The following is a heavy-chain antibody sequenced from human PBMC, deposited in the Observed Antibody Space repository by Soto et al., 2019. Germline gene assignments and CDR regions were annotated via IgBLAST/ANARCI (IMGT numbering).Heavy chain of an antibody. CDR3: ASLTYCSSASCPNYSSGMDV. J-gene: IGHJ6*02. D-gene: IGHD2-2*01. V-gene: IGHV3-21*01. CDR1: GFNFSTYS. Sequence: GSLRLSCAASGFNFSTYSMTWVRPAPGKGLEWVSSIDSSSNYIYYADSVKGRFTISRDNARNSLYLQINSLRAEDTAVYYCASLTYCSSASCPNYSSGMDVWGQGTTV. CDR2: IDSSSNYI.